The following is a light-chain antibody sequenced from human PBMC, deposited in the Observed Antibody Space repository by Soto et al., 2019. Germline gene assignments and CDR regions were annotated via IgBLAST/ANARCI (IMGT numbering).Light chain of an antibody. CDR3: QHYTSYSEA. CDR1: QTISSW. J-gene: IGKJ1*01. V-gene: IGKV1-5*03. Sequence: VKHSPSTLSGYVGDRVTITCRASQTISSWLAWYQQKPGKAPKLLIYKASTLKSGVPSRFSGSGSGTEFTLTISSLQPDDFATYYCQHYTSYSEAFGQGAKVDI. CDR2: KAS.